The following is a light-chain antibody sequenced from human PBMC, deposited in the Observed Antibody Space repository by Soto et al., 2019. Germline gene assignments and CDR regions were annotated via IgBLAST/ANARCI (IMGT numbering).Light chain of an antibody. V-gene: IGKV1-6*01. CDR1: QDIRND. J-gene: IGKJ4*01. Sequence: AIQMTQSPSSLSVSVGDRITITCRASQDIRNDLGWYQQKPGKAPKLLIYGTSNLQSGVPSRFSGSGSGTDFTLTISSLQPEDFATYYCQQYNVYPFTFGGGTKVEIK. CDR2: GTS. CDR3: QQYNVYPFT.